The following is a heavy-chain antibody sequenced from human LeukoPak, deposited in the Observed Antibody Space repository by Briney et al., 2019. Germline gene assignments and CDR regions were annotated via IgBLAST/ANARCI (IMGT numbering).Heavy chain of an antibody. CDR1: GGTFSSYT. CDR3: ARGALGQWLVYFDY. J-gene: IGHJ4*02. Sequence: SVRVSCKASGGTFSSYTISWVRQAPGQGLEWMGRIIPILGIANYAQKFQGRVTITADKSTSTAYMELSSLRSEDTAVYYCARGALGQWLVYFDYWGQGTLVTVSS. CDR2: IIPILGIA. V-gene: IGHV1-69*02. D-gene: IGHD6-19*01.